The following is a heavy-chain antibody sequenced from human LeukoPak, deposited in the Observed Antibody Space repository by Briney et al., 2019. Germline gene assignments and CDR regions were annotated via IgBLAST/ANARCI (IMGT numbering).Heavy chain of an antibody. CDR3: ARGWGAARHLYFDY. CDR1: GGSFSGYY. Sequence: SETLSLTCAVYGGSFSGYYWSWIRQPPGKGLEWIGEINHSGSTNYNPSLKSRVTISVDTSKNQFSLKLSSVTAADTAVYYCARGWGAARHLYFDYWGQGTLVTVSS. D-gene: IGHD6-6*01. V-gene: IGHV4-34*01. CDR2: INHSGST. J-gene: IGHJ4*02.